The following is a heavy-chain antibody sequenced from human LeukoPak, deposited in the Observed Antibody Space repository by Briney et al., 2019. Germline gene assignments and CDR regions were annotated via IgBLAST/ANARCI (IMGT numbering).Heavy chain of an antibody. CDR3: ARDGFVGAADY. CDR2: IKEDGSEK. V-gene: IGHV3-7*01. D-gene: IGHD6-13*01. J-gene: IGHJ4*02. Sequence: GGSLRLSCAASEFIFSGYWMNWVRQAPGKGLEWVSNIKEDGSEKQYVDSVRGPFTISSDNAKNSLYLQMNSLRVEHTAVYYCARDGFVGAADYWGQGTLVTVSS. CDR1: EFIFSGYW.